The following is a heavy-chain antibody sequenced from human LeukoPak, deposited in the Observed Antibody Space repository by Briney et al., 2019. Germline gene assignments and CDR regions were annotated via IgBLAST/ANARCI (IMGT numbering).Heavy chain of an antibody. Sequence: GASVKVSCKASGYTFTGYYMHWVRQAPGQGLEWMRWINPNSGGTNYAQKFQGRVTMTRDTSISTAYMELSRLRSDDTAVYYCAAYYYDSSGLASDAFDIWGQGTMVTVSS. D-gene: IGHD3-22*01. J-gene: IGHJ3*02. CDR2: INPNSGGT. V-gene: IGHV1-2*02. CDR1: GYTFTGYY. CDR3: AAYYYDSSGLASDAFDI.